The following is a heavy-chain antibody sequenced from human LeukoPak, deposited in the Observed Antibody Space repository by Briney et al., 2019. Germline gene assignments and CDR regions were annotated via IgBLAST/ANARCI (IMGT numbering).Heavy chain of an antibody. CDR1: GGSLSSGSYY. Sequence: PSETLSLTCTVSGGSLSSGSYYWGWIRQPPGKGLEWMGYIYYSGSANYNPSLKSRVTISVDTSKNQFSLKMSSVTAADTAVYYCASLEDTAMDHYFDYWGQGTLVTVSS. V-gene: IGHV4-61*01. CDR3: ASLEDTAMDHYFDY. D-gene: IGHD5-18*01. J-gene: IGHJ4*02. CDR2: IYYSGSA.